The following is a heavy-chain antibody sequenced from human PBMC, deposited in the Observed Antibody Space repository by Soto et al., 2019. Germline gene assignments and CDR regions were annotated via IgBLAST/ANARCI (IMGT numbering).Heavy chain of an antibody. J-gene: IGHJ3*02. Sequence: GGSLGLSCAASGFSVSTNYVSWVRQAPGKGLEWVSVIYSGGSTYYADSVKGRFTISRDNSKNTLYLQMNSLRDEDTAVYYCARYSLDSGAFDIWGQGTMVTVSS. CDR1: GFSVSTNY. CDR3: ARYSLDSGAFDI. D-gene: IGHD5-18*01. CDR2: IYSGGST. V-gene: IGHV3-66*01.